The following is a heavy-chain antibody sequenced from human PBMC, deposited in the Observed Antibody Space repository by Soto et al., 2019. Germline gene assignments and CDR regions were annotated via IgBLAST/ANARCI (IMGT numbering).Heavy chain of an antibody. V-gene: IGHV1-69*12. Sequence: QVQLVQSGAEVKKPGSSVKVSCKASGGTFSSYAISWVRQAPGQGREWMGGIITIFGTADYAQKFQGSVTLTADESTSTAYMELSSLRSEDTAVYYCASIRANTYYYGMDVWGQGTTVTVSS. D-gene: IGHD3-10*01. CDR1: GGTFSSYA. J-gene: IGHJ6*02. CDR2: IITIFGTA. CDR3: ASIRANTYYYGMDV.